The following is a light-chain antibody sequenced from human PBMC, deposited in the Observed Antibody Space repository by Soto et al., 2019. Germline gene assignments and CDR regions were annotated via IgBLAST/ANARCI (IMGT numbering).Light chain of an antibody. CDR2: DAS. CDR1: QSVSSY. Sequence: IVLTQSPATLSLSPGERATLSCRASQSVSSYLAWYQQKPGQAPRLLIYDASNRATGIPARFSGSGSGTDFTLTISRLEPEDFAVYYCQQYGSSPPITFGQGRRLEIK. CDR3: QQYGSSPPIT. J-gene: IGKJ5*01. V-gene: IGKV3-20*01.